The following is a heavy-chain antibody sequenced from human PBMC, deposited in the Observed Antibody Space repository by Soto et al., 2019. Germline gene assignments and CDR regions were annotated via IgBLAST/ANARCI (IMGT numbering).Heavy chain of an antibody. CDR3: ARDCSGGSCYPALGA. CDR2: IYSGGDT. J-gene: IGHJ5*02. Sequence: EVQLVESGGGLIQPGGSLRLTCAASGFSVSSHYMSWVRQAPGKGLEWVSFIYSGGDTYYADAVKGRFTISRDNYKNTLYLQMNGLRVDDTAFYYCARDCSGGSCYPALGAWGQGTLVTVSS. D-gene: IGHD2-15*01. CDR1: GFSVSSHY. V-gene: IGHV3-53*01.